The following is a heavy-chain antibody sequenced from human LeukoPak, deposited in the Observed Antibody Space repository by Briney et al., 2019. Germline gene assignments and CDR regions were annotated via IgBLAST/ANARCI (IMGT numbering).Heavy chain of an antibody. J-gene: IGHJ4*02. Sequence: GGSLRLSCAASGFSFSSYAMSWVRQAPGKELEWVSAICRSGGSTYYADSVKGRFTISRDNSKNTLYLQMNSLRADDTDVYYCAKDGYCSGGRCYQGDDWCQGTLITGSS. CDR1: GFSFSSYA. V-gene: IGHV3-23*01. CDR2: ICRSGGST. D-gene: IGHD2-15*01. CDR3: AKDGYCSGGRCYQGDD.